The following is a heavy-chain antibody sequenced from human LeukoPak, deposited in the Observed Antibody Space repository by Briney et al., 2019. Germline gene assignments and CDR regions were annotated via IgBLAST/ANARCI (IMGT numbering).Heavy chain of an antibody. Sequence: SETLSLTCTVSGGSISSYYWSWIRQPPGKGLVWIGYIYYSGTTNYNPSLKSRVIISVDTSKNQFSLKLSSVTAADTAVYYCARAPVDYYYYGMDVWGQGTTVTVSS. CDR3: ARAPVDYYYYGMDV. CDR2: IYYSGTT. V-gene: IGHV4-59*01. CDR1: GGSISSYY. J-gene: IGHJ6*02.